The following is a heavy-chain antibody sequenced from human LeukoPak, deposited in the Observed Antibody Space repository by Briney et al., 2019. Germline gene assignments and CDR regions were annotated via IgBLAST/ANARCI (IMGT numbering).Heavy chain of an antibody. CDR3: AGCSSVTTYYYHYYMDV. CDR1: GFTFSNSW. D-gene: IGHD4-17*01. V-gene: IGHV3-7*01. CDR2: IKQDGSEV. J-gene: IGHJ6*03. Sequence: GGSLRLSCAASGFTFSNSWMSRVRQAPGKGLEWVANIKQDGSEVYYVDSVKGRFTISRDNAESSMYLQMSSLRAEDTAVYYCAGCSSVTTYYYHYYMDVWGKGTTVTVSS.